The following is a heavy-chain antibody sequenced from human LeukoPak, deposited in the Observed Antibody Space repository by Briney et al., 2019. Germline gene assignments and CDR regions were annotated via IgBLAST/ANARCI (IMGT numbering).Heavy chain of an antibody. CDR3: ASHPWRSGRYYFDY. CDR1: GFTFSNYW. V-gene: IGHV3-7*01. Sequence: PEGSLRLSCAASGFTFSNYWMSWVRQAPGKGLEWVANIKQDGSEKYYVDSVKGRFTISRDNAKNSLYLQMNSLRADDTAVYYCASHPWRSGRYYFDYWGQGTLVTVSS. D-gene: IGHD3-10*01. J-gene: IGHJ4*02. CDR2: IKQDGSEK.